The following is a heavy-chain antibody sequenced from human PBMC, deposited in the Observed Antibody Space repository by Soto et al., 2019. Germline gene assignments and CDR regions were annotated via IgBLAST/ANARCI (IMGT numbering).Heavy chain of an antibody. D-gene: IGHD3-16*02. J-gene: IGHJ6*02. CDR2: MNPNSGNT. Sequence: QVQLVQSGAEVKKPGASVKVSCKASGYTFTSYDINWVRQATGQGLEWMGWMNPNSGNTGNAQKLQGRVTMTRNTHISTTYMELSSLRSEDTAVYYCARSIAWDYYCGMDVWGQGTTVTVSS. CDR3: ARSIAWDYYCGMDV. CDR1: GYTFTSYD. V-gene: IGHV1-8*01.